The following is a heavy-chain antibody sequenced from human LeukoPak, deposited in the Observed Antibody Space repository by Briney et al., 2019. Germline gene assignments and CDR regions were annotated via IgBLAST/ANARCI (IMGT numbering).Heavy chain of an antibody. CDR1: GFIFSSYV. V-gene: IGHV3-23*01. Sequence: GGSLRLSCAASGFIFSSYVMSWVRQAPGKGLEWVSSISGAGGTTYYADSVKGRFTISRDNSKNTLFLQMNSLRAADTAMYYCAKDSYDSSGYHGLDAFDIWGQGTMVTVSS. J-gene: IGHJ3*02. CDR3: AKDSYDSSGYHGLDAFDI. D-gene: IGHD3-22*01. CDR2: ISGAGGTT.